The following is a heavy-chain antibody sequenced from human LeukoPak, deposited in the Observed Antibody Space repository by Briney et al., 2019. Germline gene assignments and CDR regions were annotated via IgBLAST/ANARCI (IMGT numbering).Heavy chain of an antibody. CDR1: GGSISSSSYY. Sequence: SETLSLTCTVSGGSISSSSYYWGWIRQPPGKGLEWIGSIYYSGSTYYNPSLRSRVTISVDTSKNQFSLKLSSVTAADTAVYYCARSGGYCGSTTCHVKYFDLWGRGTLVTVSS. CDR3: ARSGGYCGSTTCHVKYFDL. V-gene: IGHV4-39*01. J-gene: IGHJ2*01. D-gene: IGHD2-2*01. CDR2: IYYSGST.